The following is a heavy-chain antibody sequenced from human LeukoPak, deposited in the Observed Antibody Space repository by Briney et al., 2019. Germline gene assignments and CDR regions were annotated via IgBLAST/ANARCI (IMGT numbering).Heavy chain of an antibody. D-gene: IGHD5-24*01. Sequence: APVKVSCKASGYTFTGYYMHWVRQAPGQGLEWMGWINPNSGGTNYAQKFQGRVTMTRDTSISTAYMELSRLRSDDTAVYYCARLREMATGHFQHWGQGTLVTVSS. CDR3: ARLREMATGHFQH. J-gene: IGHJ1*01. CDR2: INPNSGGT. CDR1: GYTFTGYY. V-gene: IGHV1-2*02.